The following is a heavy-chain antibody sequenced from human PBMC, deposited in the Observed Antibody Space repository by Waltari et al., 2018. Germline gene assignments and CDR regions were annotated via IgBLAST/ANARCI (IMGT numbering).Heavy chain of an antibody. CDR2: MRGGGGST. D-gene: IGHD5-12*01. CDR3: AKFTARATSYSWFDP. CDR1: GFTFNNYA. J-gene: IGHJ5*02. Sequence: EVQLVESGGGLVQPGGSLRLSCTASGFTFNNYAMSWVRQAPGKGLGWGSTMRGGGGSTYYADSVKGRFTISRDNSKNTLYLQMNSVRGDDTAGYYCAKFTARATSYSWFDPWGQGTLVTVSS. V-gene: IGHV3-23*04.